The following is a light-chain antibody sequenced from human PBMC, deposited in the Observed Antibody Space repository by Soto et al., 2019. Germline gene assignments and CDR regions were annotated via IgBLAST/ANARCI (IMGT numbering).Light chain of an antibody. Sequence: QSVLTQPASVSGSPGQSITISCTGTSSDVGGYNYVSWYQQHPGKAPKLMIYEVSNRPSGVSNRFSGSKSGNTASLTNSGLQAEDEADYYCTSYTGSSTPYVFGTGTKLTVL. CDR1: SSDVGGYNY. J-gene: IGLJ1*01. CDR3: TSYTGSSTPYV. V-gene: IGLV2-14*01. CDR2: EVS.